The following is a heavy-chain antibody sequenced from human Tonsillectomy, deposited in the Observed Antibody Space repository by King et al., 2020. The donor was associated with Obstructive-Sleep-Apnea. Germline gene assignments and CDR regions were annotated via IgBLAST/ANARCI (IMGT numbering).Heavy chain of an antibody. D-gene: IGHD5-12*01. V-gene: IGHV4-59*01. CDR2: IYYSGST. Sequence: VQLQESGPGLVKPSETLSLTCSVSGGSISSYYWSWIRQPPGKGLEWIGYIYYSGSTNYNPSLKSRVTMSVDTSKNQFTLKLSSVTAADTAVYYCAREYSGWYYFDYWGQGTLVTVSS. CDR3: AREYSGWYYFDY. CDR1: GGSISSYY. J-gene: IGHJ4*02.